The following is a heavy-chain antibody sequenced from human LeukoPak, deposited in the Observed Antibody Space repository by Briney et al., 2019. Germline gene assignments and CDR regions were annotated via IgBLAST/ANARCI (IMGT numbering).Heavy chain of an antibody. CDR3: ARDYYDSSGYYYTAEYFQH. J-gene: IGHJ1*01. CDR2: ISYDGSNK. V-gene: IGHV3-30*14. CDR1: GFTFSSYT. D-gene: IGHD3-22*01. Sequence: GGSLRLSCAASGFTFSSYTMHWVRQAPGKGLEWVAVISYDGSNKYYADSVKGRFTISRDNSKNTLYLQMNSLRAEDTAVYYCARDYYDSSGYYYTAEYFQHWGQGTLVTVSS.